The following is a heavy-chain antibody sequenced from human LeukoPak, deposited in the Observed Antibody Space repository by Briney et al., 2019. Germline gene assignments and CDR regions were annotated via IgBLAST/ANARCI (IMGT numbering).Heavy chain of an antibody. CDR3: AKAGGLYYGSGSYYTTYYYYYYMDV. J-gene: IGHJ6*03. Sequence: GGSLRLSCAASGFTFSSYGMHWVRQAPGKGLEWVAVVTYDGNNKYYADSVKGRFTISRDNSKNTLYLQMNSLRAEDTAVYYCAKAGGLYYGSGSYYTTYYYYYYMDVWGKGTTVTISS. V-gene: IGHV3-30*18. CDR2: VTYDGNNK. CDR1: GFTFSSYG. D-gene: IGHD3-10*01.